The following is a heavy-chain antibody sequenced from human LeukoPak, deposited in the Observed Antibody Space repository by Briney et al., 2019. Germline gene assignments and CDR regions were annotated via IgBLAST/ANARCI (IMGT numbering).Heavy chain of an antibody. V-gene: IGHV3-53*01. CDR3: ARGLFLSGYLDAFDI. J-gene: IGHJ3*02. CDR2: IYNDGRT. CDR1: GFTVNNKY. D-gene: IGHD3-22*01. Sequence: GGSLRLSCAASGFTVNNKYMTWVRQAPGKGLEWVSLIYNDGRTYYADSVKGRCTISRDNLKNVLYLQMNSLRVEDTALYYCARGLFLSGYLDAFDIWGQGTVVTVSS.